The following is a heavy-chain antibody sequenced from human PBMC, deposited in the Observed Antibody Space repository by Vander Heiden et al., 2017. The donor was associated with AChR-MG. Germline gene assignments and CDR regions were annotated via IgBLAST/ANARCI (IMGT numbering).Heavy chain of an antibody. J-gene: IGHJ5*02. V-gene: IGHV4-59*13. D-gene: IGHD3-16*01. CDR3: ARGGAAWGRNWFDP. CDR2: IYYSGST. Sequence: QVQLQESGPGLVKPSETLSLTCTVSGASISSYYWSWIRQPPGKGLEWIGYIYYSGSTNYNPSLKSRVTISVDTSKNQFSLKLSSVTAADTAVYYCARGGAAWGRNWFDPWGQGTLVTVSS. CDR1: GASISSYY.